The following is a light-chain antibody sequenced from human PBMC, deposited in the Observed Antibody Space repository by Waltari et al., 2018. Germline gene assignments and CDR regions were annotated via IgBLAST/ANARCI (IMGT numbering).Light chain of an antibody. J-gene: IGKJ4*01. V-gene: IGKV1-39*01. CDR2: GAS. CDR1: QGISSY. Sequence: DIRMTQSPSSLSASVGDRVTITCRASQGISSYLNWYQQQPGKAPKLLIYGASSLQSGVPSRFSGSGFGTEFTLTISSLQPEDFATYYCQQTHRRSFTFGGGTKV. CDR3: QQTHRRSFT.